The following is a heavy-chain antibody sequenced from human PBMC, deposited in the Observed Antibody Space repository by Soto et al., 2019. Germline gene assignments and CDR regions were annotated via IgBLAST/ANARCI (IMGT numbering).Heavy chain of an antibody. D-gene: IGHD2-15*01. CDR2: ISSSSSTI. J-gene: IGHJ4*02. V-gene: IGHV3-48*01. CDR3: ARVGTRVYCSGGTCYLDY. Sequence: EGSLRLSCAASGFTFSGYSLNWVRQAPGKGLEWISYISSSSSTIYYADSVKGRFTISRDNAKNSLYLQMSSLIVEDTAVYYCARVGTRVYCSGGTCYLDYWGQGALVTVSS. CDR1: GFTFSGYS.